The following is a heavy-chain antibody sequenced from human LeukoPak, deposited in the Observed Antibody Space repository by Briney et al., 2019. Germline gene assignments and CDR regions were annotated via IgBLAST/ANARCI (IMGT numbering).Heavy chain of an antibody. D-gene: IGHD3-9*01. Sequence: SGGSLRLSCAASGFTFSSYGIHWVRQAPGKGLEWVAFIRYDGSNKYYADSVKGRFTISRDNSKNTLYLQMNSLRAEDTAVYYCAKAQIAFDWLGPLDYWGQGIRVTVSS. CDR3: AKAQIAFDWLGPLDY. V-gene: IGHV3-30*02. CDR1: GFTFSSYG. J-gene: IGHJ4*02. CDR2: IRYDGSNK.